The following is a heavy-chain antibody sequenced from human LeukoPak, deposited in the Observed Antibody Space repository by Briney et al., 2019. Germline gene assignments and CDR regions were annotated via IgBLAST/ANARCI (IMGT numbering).Heavy chain of an antibody. V-gene: IGHV3-33*01. J-gene: IGHJ4*02. Sequence: PGKSLRLSCEASGCTFNTYGMHWVRQAPGKGLEWVAVMRSDGSDIYYADSVKGRFTISRDNSKNTLYLQMNSLRAEDTAVYYCARDQSPKWGSGERYFDYWGQGTLVTVSS. CDR3: ARDQSPKWGSGERYFDY. CDR2: MRSDGSDI. CDR1: GCTFNTYG. D-gene: IGHD7-27*01.